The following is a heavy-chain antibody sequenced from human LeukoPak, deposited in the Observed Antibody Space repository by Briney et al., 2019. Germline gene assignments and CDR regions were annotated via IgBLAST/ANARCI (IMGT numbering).Heavy chain of an antibody. CDR3: AREYYDILTGYYNGVDY. CDR2: ISWNSGSI. J-gene: IGHJ4*02. V-gene: IGHV3-9*01. D-gene: IGHD3-9*01. Sequence: GGSLRLSCVASGFTFDDYAMHWVRQAPGKGLEWVSGISWNSGSIGYADSVKGRFTISRDNAKNSLSLQMNSLRAEDTALYYCAREYYDILTGYYNGVDYWGQGTLVTVSS. CDR1: GFTFDDYA.